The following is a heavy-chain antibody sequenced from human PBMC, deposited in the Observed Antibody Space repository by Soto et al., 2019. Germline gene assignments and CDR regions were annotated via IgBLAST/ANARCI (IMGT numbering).Heavy chain of an antibody. D-gene: IGHD2-2*01. Sequence: ASVKVSCKASGYTFTSYGISWVRQAPGQGLEWMGWISAYNGNTNYAQKLQGRVTMTTDTSTSTAYMELRSLRSDDTAVYYCARDVGTNVVVPAASLTYWGQGTLVTVSS. V-gene: IGHV1-18*01. CDR3: ARDVGTNVVVPAASLTY. CDR2: ISAYNGNT. CDR1: GYTFTSYG. J-gene: IGHJ4*02.